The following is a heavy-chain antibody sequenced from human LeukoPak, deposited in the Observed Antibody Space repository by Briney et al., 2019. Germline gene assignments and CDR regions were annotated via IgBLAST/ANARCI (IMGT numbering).Heavy chain of an antibody. V-gene: IGHV3-7*01. D-gene: IGHD7-27*01. CDR1: GFTFSDSW. CDR2: IKKDGRQQ. CDR3: ATYTNWVAGDV. Sequence: GGSLRLSCVASGFTFSDSWMSWVRQAPGKGRDGVAEIKKDGRQQDYVDSVKGRFTISRDNAKNSLYLQMDSLRVEDTAVYYCATYTNWVAGDVWGQGTTVSVSS. J-gene: IGHJ6*02.